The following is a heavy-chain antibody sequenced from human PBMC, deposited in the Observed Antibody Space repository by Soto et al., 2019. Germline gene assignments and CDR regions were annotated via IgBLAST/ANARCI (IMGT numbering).Heavy chain of an antibody. J-gene: IGHJ4*02. V-gene: IGHV4-39*07. Sequence: SETLSLTCTVSGGSISSSSYYWGWIRQPPGKGLEWIGSIYYSGSTYYNLSLKSRVTISVDTSKNQFSLKLSSVTAADTAVYYCARGMTTVTTLDYWGQGTLVTVSS. CDR3: ARGMTTVTTLDY. D-gene: IGHD4-4*01. CDR1: GGSISSSSYY. CDR2: IYYSGST.